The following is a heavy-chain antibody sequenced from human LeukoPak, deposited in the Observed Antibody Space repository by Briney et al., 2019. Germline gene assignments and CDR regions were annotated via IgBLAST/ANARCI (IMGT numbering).Heavy chain of an antibody. V-gene: IGHV3-23*01. CDR2: ISGSGGST. Sequence: PGGSLRLSCAASGFTFSSCAMSWVRQAPGKGLEWVSAISGSGGSTYYADSVKGRFTISRDNSKNTLYLQMNSLRAEDTAVYYCAKEGLNYYDSSGYSDYWGQGTLVTVSS. CDR1: GFTFSSCA. J-gene: IGHJ4*02. CDR3: AKEGLNYYDSSGYSDY. D-gene: IGHD3-22*01.